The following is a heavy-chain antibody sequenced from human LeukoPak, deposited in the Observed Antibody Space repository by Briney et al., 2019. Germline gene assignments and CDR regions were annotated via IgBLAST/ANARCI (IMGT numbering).Heavy chain of an antibody. J-gene: IGHJ4*02. CDR3: ARRSGSYSEFDY. CDR1: GDSISSSSYC. D-gene: IGHD1-26*01. Sequence: SETLSLTCTVSGDSISSSSYCWGWIRQPPGKGLEWIGNTICGGITYYNPSLKNRVTISVDTSKNQFSLRLSSMTAADAAVYYCARRSGSYSEFDYWGQGTLVTVSS. CDR2: TICGGIT. V-gene: IGHV4-39*07.